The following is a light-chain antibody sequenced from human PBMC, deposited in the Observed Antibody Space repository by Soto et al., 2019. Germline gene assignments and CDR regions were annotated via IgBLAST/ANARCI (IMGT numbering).Light chain of an antibody. CDR3: QQYDNLLFT. V-gene: IGKV1-33*01. Sequence: DLQMTQSPSSLSASVGDRVTITCQASQDMSNFLNWYQQKPGKAPKLLIYDASNLETGVPSRFSGSGSGTNFSFTISSLQPEDIATYYCQQYDNLLFTFGPGTKVDIK. CDR1: QDMSNF. CDR2: DAS. J-gene: IGKJ3*01.